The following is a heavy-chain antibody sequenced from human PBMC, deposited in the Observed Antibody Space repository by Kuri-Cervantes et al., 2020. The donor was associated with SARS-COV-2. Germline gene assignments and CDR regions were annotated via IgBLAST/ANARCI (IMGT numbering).Heavy chain of an antibody. J-gene: IGHJ4*02. CDR2: INPSGGST. V-gene: IGHV1-46*01. CDR3: ARDALHYDFWSGPYFDY. Sequence: ASVKVPCKASGYIFTSYYMHWVRQAPGQGLEWMGIINPSGGSTSYAQKFQGRVTMTRDTSTSTVYMELSSLRSEDTAAYYCARDALHYDFWSGPYFDYWGQGTLVTVSS. D-gene: IGHD3-3*01. CDR1: GYIFTSYY.